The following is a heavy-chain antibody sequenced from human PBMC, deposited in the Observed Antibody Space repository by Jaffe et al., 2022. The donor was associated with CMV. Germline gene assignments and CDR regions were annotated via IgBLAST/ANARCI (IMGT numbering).Heavy chain of an antibody. D-gene: IGHD6-13*01. J-gene: IGHJ4*02. CDR1: GFTFSSYA. Sequence: EVQLVESGGGLVQPGGSLRLSCSASGFTFSSYAMHWVRQAPGKGLEYVSAISSNGGSTYYADSVKGRFTISRDNSKNTLYLQMSSLRAEDTAVYYCVKAVPGYSSSWYLDYFDYWGQGTLVTVSS. CDR3: VKAVPGYSSSWYLDYFDY. V-gene: IGHV3-64D*06. CDR2: ISSNGGST.